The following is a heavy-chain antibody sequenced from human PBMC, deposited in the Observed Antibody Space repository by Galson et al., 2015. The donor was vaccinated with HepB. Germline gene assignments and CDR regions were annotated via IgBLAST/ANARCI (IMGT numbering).Heavy chain of an antibody. D-gene: IGHD6-19*01. Sequence: SVKVSCKASGYTFTNYYVHWVRQAPGQGLEWMGIINPSDGFTASAQKFQGRVTMARDTPTSTVYMELSSLRSDDTAVYYCARAVAGTRGTFDFWGQGTMVTVSS. V-gene: IGHV1-46*01. J-gene: IGHJ3*01. CDR3: ARAVAGTRGTFDF. CDR1: GYTFTNYY. CDR2: INPSDGFT.